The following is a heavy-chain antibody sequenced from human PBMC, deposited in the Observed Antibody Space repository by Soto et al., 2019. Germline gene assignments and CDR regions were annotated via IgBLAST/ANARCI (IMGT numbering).Heavy chain of an antibody. CDR2: ISDGGSST. CDR3: AKFVTVTTVLSAFDI. J-gene: IGHJ3*02. D-gene: IGHD4-17*01. Sequence: EVQLLESGGGLVQPGGSLRLSCATSGFTFSSYAMSWVRQAPGKGLEWVSGISDGGSSTYYADSVKGRFTISRDNSKNTLFLQMNRLRAEDTAVYYCAKFVTVTTVLSAFDIWGQGTMVTVSS. CDR1: GFTFSSYA. V-gene: IGHV3-23*01.